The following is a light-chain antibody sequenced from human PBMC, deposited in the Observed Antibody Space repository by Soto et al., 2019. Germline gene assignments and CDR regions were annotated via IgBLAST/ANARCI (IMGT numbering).Light chain of an antibody. Sequence: EIVMTQSPGTLSVSPGDRATLSRRASQTIFSNLAWYQQKPGQAPRLLIYGAFTRAIGIPGRFSGSGSGTEFTLPISSLQSEDFAVYSCQQYHDWPWTFGQGTKVEVQ. CDR2: GAF. CDR3: QQYHDWPWT. V-gene: IGKV3-15*01. CDR1: QTIFSN. J-gene: IGKJ1*01.